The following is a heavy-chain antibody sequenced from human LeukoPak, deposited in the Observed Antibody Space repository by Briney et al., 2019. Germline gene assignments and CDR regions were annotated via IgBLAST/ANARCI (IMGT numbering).Heavy chain of an antibody. D-gene: IGHD2-8*01. J-gene: IGHJ6*02. CDR3: SRSGLTGMLEYERADYYYYGMDL. V-gene: IGHV4-34*01. CDR2: VNYRGSP. CDR1: GGSFSGYL. Sequence: SETLSLTCDVPGGSFSGYLWSWIRQSPGKGLEWIGEVNYRGSPNYNPSLESRVTISVDTSKNQLSLKLTSVTAADTAVYYCSRSGLTGMLEYERADYYYYGMDLWGQGTAVTVFS.